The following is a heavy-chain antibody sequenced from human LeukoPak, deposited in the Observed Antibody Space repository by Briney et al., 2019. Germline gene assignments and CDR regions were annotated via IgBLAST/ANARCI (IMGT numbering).Heavy chain of an antibody. J-gene: IGHJ3*02. CDR2: IHYSGST. Sequence: PSETLSLTCTVSGGSISSSSYYWGWIRQPPGKGLEWIGSIHYSGSTYYNPSLKSRVTISVDTSKNQFSLKLSSVTAADTAVYYCARERAMNDSNAFDIWGQGTMVTVSS. D-gene: IGHD2-21*02. V-gene: IGHV4-39*07. CDR3: ARERAMNDSNAFDI. CDR1: GGSISSSSYY.